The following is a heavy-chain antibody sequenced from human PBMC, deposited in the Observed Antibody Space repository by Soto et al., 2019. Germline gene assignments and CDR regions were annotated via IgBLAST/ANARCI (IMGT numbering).Heavy chain of an antibody. D-gene: IGHD1-26*01. CDR3: VRDWFSGTSEISDF. Sequence: QVQLVQSGPEVKNSGASVKVSCKTSGYSFSSYGISWVRQAPGQGLEWGGWVSTHDDGTTYAQKVQGRGTMTTDTSTSTAYMELRSLTSADTAMYYCVRDWFSGTSEISDFWGRGTLVTVSS. CDR1: GYSFSSYG. CDR2: VSTHDDGT. V-gene: IGHV1-18*01. J-gene: IGHJ4*02.